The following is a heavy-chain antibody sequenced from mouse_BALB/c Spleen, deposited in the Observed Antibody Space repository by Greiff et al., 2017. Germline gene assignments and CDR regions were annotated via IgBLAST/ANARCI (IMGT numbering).Heavy chain of an antibody. CDR2: INPSTGYT. J-gene: IGHJ2*01. CDR1: GYTFTSYW. Sequence: QVQLQQSGAELAKPGASVKMSCKASGYTFTSYWMHWVKQRPGQGLEWIGYINPSTGYTEYNQKFKDKATLTADKSSSTAYMQLSSLTSEDSAVYYCARAGGYGSSYLYYFDYWGQGTTLIVSS. V-gene: IGHV1-7*01. CDR3: ARAGGYGSSYLYYFDY. D-gene: IGHD1-1*01.